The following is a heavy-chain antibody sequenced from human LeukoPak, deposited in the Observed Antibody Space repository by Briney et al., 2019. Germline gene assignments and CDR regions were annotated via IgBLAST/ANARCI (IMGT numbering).Heavy chain of an antibody. J-gene: IGHJ3*02. D-gene: IGHD3-22*01. CDR2: IKQDGSEK. V-gene: IGHV3-7*01. Sequence: GGSLRLSCAASGFTFSSYWMSWVRQAPGKGLEWVANIKQDGSEKYYVDSVKGRFTISRDNAKNSLYLQMNSLRAEDTAVYYCARAAPHYYDSSGLDAFDIWGQGTMDTVSS. CDR1: GFTFSSYW. CDR3: ARAAPHYYDSSGLDAFDI.